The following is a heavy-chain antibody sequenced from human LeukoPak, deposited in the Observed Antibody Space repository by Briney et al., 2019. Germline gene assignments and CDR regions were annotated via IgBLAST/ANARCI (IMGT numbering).Heavy chain of an antibody. CDR2: INDRGGYI. Sequence: PGGSLRLSCAASGFTFSMYSMAWVRQAPGKGLEWVSVINDRGGYIQDADSVKGRFTIARDNSQNTLFLDMNSLRVEDTGVYYCVRERDRGIEVADDFDYWGEGTLVTVSS. CDR1: GFTFSMYS. D-gene: IGHD6-19*01. V-gene: IGHV3-23*01. J-gene: IGHJ4*02. CDR3: VRERDRGIEVADDFDY.